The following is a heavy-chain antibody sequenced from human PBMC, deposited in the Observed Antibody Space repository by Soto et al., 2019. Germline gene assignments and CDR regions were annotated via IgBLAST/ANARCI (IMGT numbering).Heavy chain of an antibody. CDR2: ISSSSSTI. CDR3: ARDPDKNTAMAAGFDH. V-gene: IGHV3-48*02. D-gene: IGHD5-18*01. CDR1: GFIFNTYT. J-gene: IGHJ4*02. Sequence: GESLRLSCAASGFIFNTYTMNWVRQAPGKGLEWVSYISSSSSTIYYADSVKGRFTISRDNAKNSLYLQMNSLRDVDTAVYYCARDPDKNTAMAAGFDHWGQGT.